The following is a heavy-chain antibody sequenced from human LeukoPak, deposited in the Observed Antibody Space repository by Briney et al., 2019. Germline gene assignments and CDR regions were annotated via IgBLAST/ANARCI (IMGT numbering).Heavy chain of an antibody. V-gene: IGHV3-21*01. CDR1: GFTFSSYS. CDR2: ISSSSSYI. Sequence: NPGGSLRLSCAASGFTFSSYSMNWVRQAPGKGLEWVSSISSSSSYIYYADSVKGRFTISRDNAKNSLYLQMNSLRAEDTAVYYCARDDVPMVYAWDVWGQGTTVTVSS. J-gene: IGHJ6*02. CDR3: ARDDVPMVYAWDV. D-gene: IGHD2-8*01.